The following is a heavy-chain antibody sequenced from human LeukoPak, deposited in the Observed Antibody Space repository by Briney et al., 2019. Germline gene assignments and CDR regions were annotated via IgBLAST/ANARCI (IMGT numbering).Heavy chain of an antibody. CDR3: VKASGGSCIWYLDF. CDR1: GFTFSRYG. J-gene: IGHJ4*01. V-gene: IGHV3-64D*06. CDR2: VSGNGGST. Sequence: GGSLRLSCSASGFTFSRYGMFWVRQAPGKGLEYVSDVSGNGGSTDYADSVKGRFTISRDNSKNTLDLQMSSLRAGDTAVYYCVKASGGSCIWYLDFWGQGTLVTVSS. D-gene: IGHD2-2*01.